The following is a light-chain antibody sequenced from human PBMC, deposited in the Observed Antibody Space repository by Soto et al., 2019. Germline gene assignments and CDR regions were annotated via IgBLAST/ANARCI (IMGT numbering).Light chain of an antibody. J-gene: IGLJ2*01. CDR3: QPYDSSLIGLGVV. CDR2: GNS. Sequence: QSVLTQPPSVSGAPGQRVTISCTGSSSNIGAGYDVHWYQQLPGTAPKLLIYGNSNRPSGVPDRFSGSKSGTSASLAITGLRAEEEPDYDGQPYDSSLIGLGVVFGGGTNLTAL. V-gene: IGLV1-40*01. CDR1: SSNIGAGYD.